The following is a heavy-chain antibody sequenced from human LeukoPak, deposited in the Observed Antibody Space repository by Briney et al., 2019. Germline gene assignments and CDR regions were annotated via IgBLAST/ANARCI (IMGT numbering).Heavy chain of an antibody. D-gene: IGHD3-10*01. J-gene: IGHJ5*02. Sequence: PSETLSLTCAVYGGSFSGYYWSWIRQPPGEGLEWIGEINHSGSTNYNPSLKSRVTISVDTSKNQFSLKLSSVTAADTAVYYCASSTYYYGSGSYSFWFDPWGQGTLVTVSS. CDR3: ASSTYYYGSGSYSFWFDP. CDR1: GGSFSGYY. CDR2: INHSGST. V-gene: IGHV4-34*01.